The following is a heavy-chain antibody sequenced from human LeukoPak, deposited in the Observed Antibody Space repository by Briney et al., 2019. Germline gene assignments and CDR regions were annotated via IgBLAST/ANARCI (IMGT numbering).Heavy chain of an antibody. CDR2: ISYDGSNK. Sequence: GGSLRPSCAASGFTFSSYGMHWVRQAPGKGLEWVAVISYDGSNKYYADSVKVRFTISRDNSKNTLYLQMNSLRAEDTAVYYCARDLDYGYYYGMDVWGQGTTVTVSS. J-gene: IGHJ6*02. D-gene: IGHD4-17*01. CDR1: GFTFSSYG. V-gene: IGHV3-30*03. CDR3: ARDLDYGYYYGMDV.